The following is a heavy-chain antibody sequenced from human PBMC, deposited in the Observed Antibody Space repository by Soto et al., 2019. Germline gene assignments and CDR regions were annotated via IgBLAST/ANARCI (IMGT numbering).Heavy chain of an antibody. D-gene: IGHD3-10*01. Sequence: EVQLVESGGGLVQPGRSLRLSCAASGFTFDDYAMHWVRQAPGKGLEWVSGISWNSGSIGYADSVKGRFTISRDNAKNSLYLQMNSLTAEDTALAYCAKAVSFGDAFDIWGRGIMVTVSS. CDR2: ISWNSGSI. J-gene: IGHJ3*02. CDR1: GFTFDDYA. V-gene: IGHV3-9*01. CDR3: AKAVSFGDAFDI.